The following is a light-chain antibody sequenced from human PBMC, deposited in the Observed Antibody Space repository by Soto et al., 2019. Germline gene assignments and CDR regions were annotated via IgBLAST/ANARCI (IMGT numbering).Light chain of an antibody. CDR1: QSVSSS. V-gene: IGKV3D-15*01. Sequence: EIVMTQSPATLSVSPGERATLSCRASQSVSSSLAWYQQKPGQAPRLLIYGAYTRATGIPARFSGSGSGTEFTLTISSLQSEGFAVYYCQQYNNWYTFGQGTKLEIK. CDR2: GAY. J-gene: IGKJ2*01. CDR3: QQYNNWYT.